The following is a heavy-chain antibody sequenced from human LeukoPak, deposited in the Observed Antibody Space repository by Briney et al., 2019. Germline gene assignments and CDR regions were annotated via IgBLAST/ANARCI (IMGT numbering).Heavy chain of an antibody. CDR2: INHSGST. CDR3: ARAVTRRDIVLMVYAILSYYFDY. Sequence: SETLSLTCAVYGGSFSGYYWSWIRQPPGKGLEWIGEINHSGSTNYNPSLKSRVTISVDTSKNQFSLKLSSVTAADTAVYYCARAVTRRDIVLMVYAILSYYFDYWGQGTLVTVSS. CDR1: GGSFSGYY. J-gene: IGHJ4*02. V-gene: IGHV4-34*01. D-gene: IGHD2-8*01.